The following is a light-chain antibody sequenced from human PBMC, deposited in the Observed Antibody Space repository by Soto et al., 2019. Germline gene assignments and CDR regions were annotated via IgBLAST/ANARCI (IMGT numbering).Light chain of an antibody. CDR1: SSDVGGYKY. CDR3: SSYPRSNTPV. J-gene: IGLJ1*01. V-gene: IGLV2-14*01. CDR2: DVS. Sequence: QSVLTQPASVSGSPGQSITISCTGTSSDVGGYKYVSWYQQHPGKAPKLMIYDVSNRPSGVSNRFSGSKSGNTASLTISGLQAEDFYDYYYSSYPRSNTPVFGTGTKVTGL.